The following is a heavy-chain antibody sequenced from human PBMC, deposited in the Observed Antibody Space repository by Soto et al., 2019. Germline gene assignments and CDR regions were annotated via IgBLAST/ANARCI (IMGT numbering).Heavy chain of an antibody. D-gene: IGHD3-16*01. CDR1: GDSIATGSNH. Sequence: SETLSLTCTVSGDSIATGSNHWDWIRQSPGGKLEWIGSVYYSASSNYNPSLRSRVTISLNLSTNQISLRLTSVTAADAGVYFCARRRDTQQFGGLDVWGQGTLGTVSS. CDR3: ARRRDTQQFGGLDV. V-gene: IGHV4-39*01. J-gene: IGHJ1*01. CDR2: VYYSASS.